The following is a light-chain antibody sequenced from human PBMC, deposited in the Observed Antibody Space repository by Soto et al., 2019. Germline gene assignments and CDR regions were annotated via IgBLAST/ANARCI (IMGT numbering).Light chain of an antibody. CDR3: QQFGSFIYP. CDR1: QSVSSSY. V-gene: IGKV3-20*01. CDR2: GAS. J-gene: IGKJ2*01. Sequence: EIVLTQSPGTLSLSPGEGATFSCRASQSVSSSYLAWYQQKPGQAPRLLIYGASNRATGIPDRFSGSGSGNDFPLTLSRLEAEGFAVYYCQQFGSFIYPFGQGTKLEIK.